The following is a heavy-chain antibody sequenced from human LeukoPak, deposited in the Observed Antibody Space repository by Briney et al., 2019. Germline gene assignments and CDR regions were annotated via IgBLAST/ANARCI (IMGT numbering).Heavy chain of an antibody. CDR1: GFTLSSYG. CDR3: VRVVTVSNTDPAFDI. Sequence: GSLRLSWAASGFTLSSYGMHWVRPAPGKGLGWGAVIWYDGRNKHYADSVKGRFTISRDNSKNTLYLQMNSLRAEDTAVYYCVRVVTVSNTDPAFDIWGQGTMVTVSS. D-gene: IGHD2-21*02. J-gene: IGHJ3*02. V-gene: IGHV3-33*01. CDR2: IWYDGRNK.